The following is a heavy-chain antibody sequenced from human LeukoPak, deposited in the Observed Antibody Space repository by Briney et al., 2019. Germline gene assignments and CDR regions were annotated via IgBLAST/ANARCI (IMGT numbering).Heavy chain of an antibody. Sequence: GGSLRLSCAASGFTVSSNYMSWVRQAPGKGLEWVSVIYSGGSTYYADSVKGRFTISRDNSKNTLYLQMNSLRAEDTAVHYCAGETSRITFGGVIVRNDYWGQGTLVTVSS. D-gene: IGHD3-16*02. V-gene: IGHV3-66*01. CDR3: AGETSRITFGGVIVRNDY. CDR2: IYSGGST. J-gene: IGHJ4*02. CDR1: GFTVSSNY.